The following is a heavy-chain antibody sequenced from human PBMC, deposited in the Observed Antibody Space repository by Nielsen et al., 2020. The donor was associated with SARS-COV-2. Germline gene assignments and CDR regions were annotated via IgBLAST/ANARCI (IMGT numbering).Heavy chain of an antibody. D-gene: IGHD6-13*01. CDR1: GFPFDDYG. J-gene: IGHJ4*02. Sequence: LSLTCAASGFPFDDYGLSWVRQAPGKGLEWVSGINWNGGSTGYADSVKGRFTISRDNAKNSLYLQMNSLRAEDTALYHCARWGSIAAAVEGYYFDYWGQGTLFTVSS. CDR2: INWNGGST. CDR3: ARWGSIAAAVEGYYFDY. V-gene: IGHV3-20*01.